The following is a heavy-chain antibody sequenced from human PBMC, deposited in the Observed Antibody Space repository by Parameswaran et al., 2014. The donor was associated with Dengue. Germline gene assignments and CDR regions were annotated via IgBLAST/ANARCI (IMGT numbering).Heavy chain of an antibody. J-gene: IGHJ6*02. Sequence: VRQMPGKGLEWMGIIYPGDSDTKYSPSFQGQVTISADKSISTAYLQWSSLKASDTAMYYCARHCSGGGCFSGSIYYYGMDVWGQGTTVTVSS. CDR3: ARHCSGGGCFSGSIYYYGMDV. V-gene: IGHV5-51*01. D-gene: IGHD2-15*01. CDR2: IYPGDSDT.